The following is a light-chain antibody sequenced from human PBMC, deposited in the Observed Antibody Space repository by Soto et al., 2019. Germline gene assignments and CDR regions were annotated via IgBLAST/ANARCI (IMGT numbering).Light chain of an antibody. V-gene: IGKV3-15*01. CDR1: QSVSSN. Sequence: EIVMTQSPATLSVSPGERATLSCRASQSVSSNLARYQQKPGQAPRLLIYGASTRATGIPARFSGSGSGTEFTLTITSLQSEDFALYYCQQYHNLWTFGQGTKVDIK. CDR3: QQYHNLWT. J-gene: IGKJ1*01. CDR2: GAS.